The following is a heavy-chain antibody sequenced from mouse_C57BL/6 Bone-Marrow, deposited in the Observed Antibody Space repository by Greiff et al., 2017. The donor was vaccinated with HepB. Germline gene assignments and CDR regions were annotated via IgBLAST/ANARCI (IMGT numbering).Heavy chain of an antibody. J-gene: IGHJ2*01. Sequence: EVQLVESGPELVKPGASVKISCKASGYTFTDYYMNWVKQSHGKSLEWIGDINPNNGGTSYNQKFKGKATLTVDKSSSTAYMELRSLTSEDSAVYYCARSGYYGFYFDYWGQGTTLTVSS. V-gene: IGHV1-26*01. CDR2: INPNNGGT. CDR3: ARSGYYGFYFDY. CDR1: GYTFTDYY. D-gene: IGHD1-1*01.